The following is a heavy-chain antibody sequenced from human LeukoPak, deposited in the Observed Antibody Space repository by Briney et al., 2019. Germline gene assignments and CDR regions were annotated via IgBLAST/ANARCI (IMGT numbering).Heavy chain of an antibody. V-gene: IGHV3-23*01. D-gene: IGHD6-6*01. CDR2: ISGSGGTS. CDR3: ARSPSSSSPTYCDY. CDR1: GFTFPSYA. Sequence: GGSLRLSCAASGFTFPSYAMSWVRQAPGKALEWVSAISGSGGTSYYADSVKARFTISRDNSKTTLYLKMTSLRGQDTAVYYCARSPSSSSPTYCDYWGQGTRVTVSS. J-gene: IGHJ4*02.